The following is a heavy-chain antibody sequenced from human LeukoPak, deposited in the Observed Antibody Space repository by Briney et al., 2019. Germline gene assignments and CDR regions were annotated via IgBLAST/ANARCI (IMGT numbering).Heavy chain of an antibody. D-gene: IGHD3-22*01. CDR2: VSGSGVTT. CDR3: AKGSYYDSSGSFYFDY. Sequence: PGGSLRLSCAASGFTFSSYALNWVRQAPGKGLEWVSAVSGSGVTTYYADSVKGRFTISRDNSKDTLYLQMNSLRAEDTAAYYCAKGSYYDSSGSFYFDYWGQGTLVTVSS. CDR1: GFTFSSYA. J-gene: IGHJ4*02. V-gene: IGHV3-23*01.